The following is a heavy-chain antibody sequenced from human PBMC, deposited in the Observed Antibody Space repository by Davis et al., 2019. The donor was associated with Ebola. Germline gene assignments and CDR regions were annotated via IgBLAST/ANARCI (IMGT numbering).Heavy chain of an antibody. CDR2: INHSGST. V-gene: IGHV4-34*01. J-gene: IGHJ3*02. CDR3: ATAPTACSGGSCYPRAFDI. CDR1: GGSFSGYY. D-gene: IGHD2-15*01. Sequence: PGGSLRLSCAVYGGSFSGYYWSWIRQPPGKGLEWIGEINHSGSTNYNPSLKSRVTISVDTSKNQFSLKLSSVTAADTAVYYCATAPTACSGGSCYPRAFDIWGQGTMVTVSS.